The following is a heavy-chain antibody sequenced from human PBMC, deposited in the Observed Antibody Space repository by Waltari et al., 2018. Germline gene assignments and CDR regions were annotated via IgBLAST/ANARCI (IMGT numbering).Heavy chain of an antibody. CDR3: ARLAPRTYRSPVPGRHYYYGMDV. V-gene: IGHV3-74*01. CDR2: ISDDETSI. J-gene: IGHJ6*02. Sequence: EEQLLESGGGLVQPGDSLRLSCAGSGFRFSNYWMNWVRQAPGQGLVWVARISDDETSISYADSVKGRFTISRDNAKNTVYLQMKRLGVEDTAVYYCARLAPRTYRSPVPGRHYYYGMDVWGQGTTVTVSS. CDR1: GFRFSNYW. D-gene: IGHD3-10*01.